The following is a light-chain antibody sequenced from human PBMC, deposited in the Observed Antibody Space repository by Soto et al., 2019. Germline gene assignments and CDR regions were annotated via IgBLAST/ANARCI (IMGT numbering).Light chain of an antibody. CDR1: QTIDIY. CDR3: QQSSSAPPLP. J-gene: IGKJ4*01. Sequence: DIQMTQSPSSLSASVGDRVTTTCRASQTIDIYLNWYQQQSGKAPQLLIYDASTVQSGIPSRFSGTGSGTAFTLTSSSLQPDDCATYYCQQSSSAPPLPLGGGTKVEMK. CDR2: DAS. V-gene: IGKV1-39*01.